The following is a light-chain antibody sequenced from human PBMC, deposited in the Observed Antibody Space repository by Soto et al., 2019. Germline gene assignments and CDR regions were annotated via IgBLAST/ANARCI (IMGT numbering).Light chain of an antibody. V-gene: IGLV3-21*02. Sequence: SYELTQPPSVSVAPGQTARITCGGTNIGSKSVHWYQQKPGQAPVVVVYDDSDRPSGIPERFSGSNSGNTATLIINRVEAGDEADYYCQVWDSSSDHWVFGGGTKLTVL. CDR2: DDS. CDR1: NIGSKS. CDR3: QVWDSSSDHWV. J-gene: IGLJ3*02.